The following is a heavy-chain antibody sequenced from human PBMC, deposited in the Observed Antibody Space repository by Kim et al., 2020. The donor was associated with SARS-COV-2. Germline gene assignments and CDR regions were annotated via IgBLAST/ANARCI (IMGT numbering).Heavy chain of an antibody. Sequence: SLKSRVTISVETSKNQFSLKRSSVTAADTALYYCARGLVVPAASMGWFDPWGQGTLVTVSS. D-gene: IGHD2-2*01. J-gene: IGHJ5*02. V-gene: IGHV4-59*09. CDR3: ARGLVVPAASMGWFDP.